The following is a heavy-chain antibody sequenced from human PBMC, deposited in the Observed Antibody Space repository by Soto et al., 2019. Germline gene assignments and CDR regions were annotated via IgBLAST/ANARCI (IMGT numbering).Heavy chain of an antibody. CDR3: ARKPPAAIQGWAYGMDV. D-gene: IGHD2-2*01. Sequence: PGGSLRLSCVASGFTVSTNYLSWVRQVPGKGLEWVSVLHGSGSTSYADSVKGRFTISRDNARNTFYLQMNSLRVEDTAVYYCARKPPAAIQGWAYGMDVWGQGTTVTVSS. J-gene: IGHJ6*02. CDR2: LHGSGST. V-gene: IGHV3-53*01. CDR1: GFTVSTNY.